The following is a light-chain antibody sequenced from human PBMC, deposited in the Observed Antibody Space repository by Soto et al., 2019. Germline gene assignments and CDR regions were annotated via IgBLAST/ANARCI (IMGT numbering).Light chain of an antibody. CDR1: SSDVGSYDL. CDR2: EGS. Sequence: QSVLTQPASVSGSPGQSITISCTGTSSDVGSYDLVSWYQHHPGKAPKLMIYEGSKRPSGVSNRFSGSKSGNTASLTISGLQAEDEADYNCCSYAGSSTPNWVFGGGTKLTVL. V-gene: IGLV2-23*01. CDR3: CSYAGSSTPNWV. J-gene: IGLJ3*02.